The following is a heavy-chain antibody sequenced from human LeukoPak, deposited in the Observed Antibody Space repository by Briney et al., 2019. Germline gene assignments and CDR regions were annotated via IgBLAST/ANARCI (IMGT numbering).Heavy chain of an antibody. D-gene: IGHD3-10*01. CDR3: ARGRHMVRAPRFDY. V-gene: IGHV4-59*12. J-gene: IGHJ4*02. Sequence: SETLSLTCTVSGGPISSYYWNWIRQPPGKGLEWIGYIYYSGTTNYNPSLKSRVTISVDTSKNQFSLKLSSVTAADTAVYYCARGRHMVRAPRFDYWGQGTLVTVSS. CDR1: GGPISSYY. CDR2: IYYSGTT.